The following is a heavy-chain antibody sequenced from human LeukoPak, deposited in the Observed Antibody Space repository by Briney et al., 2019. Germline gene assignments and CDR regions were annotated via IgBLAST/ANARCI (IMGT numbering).Heavy chain of an antibody. J-gene: IGHJ4*02. V-gene: IGHV3-21*06. Sequence: GGSLRLSCAASGFIFSSYTMNWVRQAPGKGLEWVSSISSSSSFIYYTDSVKGRFIISRDNAKNSLYLQMNSLRAEDTAAYYCARGPPYDCFDSWGQGTLVTVAS. D-gene: IGHD4-17*01. CDR2: ISSSSSFI. CDR1: GFIFSSYT. CDR3: ARGPPYDCFDS.